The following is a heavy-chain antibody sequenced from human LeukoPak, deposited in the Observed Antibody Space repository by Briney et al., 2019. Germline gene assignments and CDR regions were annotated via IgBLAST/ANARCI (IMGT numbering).Heavy chain of an antibody. D-gene: IGHD6-19*01. J-gene: IGHJ5*02. Sequence: TSETLSLTCTVAAGSTSNHYWSWMRQSPGKGLEWIAYIFYTGSYNYNPSLKSRVYISVDTSKNQFSLNLTSVTAADTAVYYCARGRSSLDLWGQGTLVTVSS. CDR3: ARGRSSLDL. CDR2: IFYTGSY. V-gene: IGHV4-59*11. CDR1: AGSTSNHY.